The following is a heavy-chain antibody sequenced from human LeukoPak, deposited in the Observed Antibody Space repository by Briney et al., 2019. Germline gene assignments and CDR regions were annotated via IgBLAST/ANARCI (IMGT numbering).Heavy chain of an antibody. V-gene: IGHV5-10-1*01. Sequence: GESPQISCKGSGYSFTSYWISWVRQLPGKGLEWMGRIDPSDSYTNYSPSFQGHVTISADKSISTAYLQWSSLKASDTAMYYCASLDFTILDGMDVWGQGTTVTVSS. J-gene: IGHJ6*02. D-gene: IGHD3-10*01. CDR1: GYSFTSYW. CDR3: ASLDFTILDGMDV. CDR2: IDPSDSYT.